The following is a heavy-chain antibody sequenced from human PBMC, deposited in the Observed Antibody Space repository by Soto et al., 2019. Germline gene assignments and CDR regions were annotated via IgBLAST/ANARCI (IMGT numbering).Heavy chain of an antibody. D-gene: IGHD6-6*01. CDR2: ISSTSSYI. V-gene: IGHV3-21*01. CDR3: AREKYSSSSLPFDY. J-gene: IGHJ4*02. Sequence: EVQLVESGGGLVQPGGSLRLSCAASGFTFSSYSMNWVRQAPGKGLEWVSSISSTSSYIYYADSLKGRFTISRDNAKNSLYLQMNSLRAEDTAVYYCAREKYSSSSLPFDYWGQGTLVTVSS. CDR1: GFTFSSYS.